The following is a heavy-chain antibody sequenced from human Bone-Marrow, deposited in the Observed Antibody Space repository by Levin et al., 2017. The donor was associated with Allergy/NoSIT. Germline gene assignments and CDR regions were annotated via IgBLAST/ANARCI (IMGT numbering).Heavy chain of an antibody. D-gene: IGHD3-10*01. Sequence: GSLRLSCAVYGGSFSGYYWSWIRQPPGKGLEWIGEINHSGSTNYNPSLKSRVTMSVDTSKNQFSLKLSSVTAADTAVYYCARGGPISMVRGNFGYWGQGTLVTVSS. CDR2: INHSGST. CDR1: GGSFSGYY. V-gene: IGHV4-34*01. CDR3: ARGGPISMVRGNFGY. J-gene: IGHJ4*02.